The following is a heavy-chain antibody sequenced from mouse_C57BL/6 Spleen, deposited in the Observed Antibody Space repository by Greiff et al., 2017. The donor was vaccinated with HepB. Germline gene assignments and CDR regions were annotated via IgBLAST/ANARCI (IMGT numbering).Heavy chain of an antibody. J-gene: IGHJ2*01. Sequence: QVQLQQSGAELAKPGASVKLSCKASGYTFTSYWMHWVKQRPGQGLEWIGYINPSSGYTKYNQKFKDKATLHADKSSSTAYMQLSSLTYEDSAVYYCARGDGYSYDFDYWGQGTTLTVSS. CDR2: INPSSGYT. V-gene: IGHV1-7*01. CDR1: GYTFTSYW. D-gene: IGHD2-3*01. CDR3: ARGDGYSYDFDY.